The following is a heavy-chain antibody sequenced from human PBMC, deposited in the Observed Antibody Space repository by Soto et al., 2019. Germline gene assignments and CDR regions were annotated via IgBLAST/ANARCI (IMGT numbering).Heavy chain of an antibody. Sequence: QVQLQESGPGLVKPSQTLSLTCTVSGVSISSGGYYWSWIRQHPGTGLEWIGYIYYSGSAYYNPSLKSRVTISVDTSKNQFSLNLSSVTAADTAVYYCARAAARNYYDSRGAVDYWGQGTLVTVSS. CDR1: GVSISSGGYY. CDR2: IYYSGSA. J-gene: IGHJ4*02. CDR3: ARAAARNYYDSRGAVDY. V-gene: IGHV4-31*03. D-gene: IGHD3-22*01.